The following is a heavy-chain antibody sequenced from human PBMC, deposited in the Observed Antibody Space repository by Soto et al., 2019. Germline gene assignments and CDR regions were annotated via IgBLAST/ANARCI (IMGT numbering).Heavy chain of an antibody. J-gene: IGHJ4*02. CDR1: GGSFKSGSYS. Sequence: QVQLQESGPGLVKPSETLSLTCTVSGGSFKSGSYSWSWIRQPPGKGLEWIGYVYHTGRTSYNPSHKSRVSISMATTKYQFSLNLDSVSAADTAVYFCARDFAYFDSWSQGTLVPVSS. CDR2: VYHTGRT. V-gene: IGHV4-61*01. CDR3: ARDFAYFDS. D-gene: IGHD3-3*01.